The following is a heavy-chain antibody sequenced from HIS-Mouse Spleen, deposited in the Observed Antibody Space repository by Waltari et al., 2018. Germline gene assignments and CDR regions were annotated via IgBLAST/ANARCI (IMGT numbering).Heavy chain of an antibody. CDR2: TYYSGST. D-gene: IGHD6-19*01. J-gene: IGHJ4*02. V-gene: IGHV4-39*01. CDR3: ARRRGWFDY. CDR1: GGSISSSSYY. Sequence: QLQLQESGPGLVKPSETLSLTCTVSGGSISSSSYYWGWIRQPQGKGLEWIGSTYYSGSTYYNPSFKSRVTISVDTSKNQFSLKLSSVTAADTAVYYCARRRGWFDYWGQGTLVTVSS.